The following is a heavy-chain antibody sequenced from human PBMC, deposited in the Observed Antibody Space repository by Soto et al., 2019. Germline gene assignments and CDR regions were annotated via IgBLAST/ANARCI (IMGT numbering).Heavy chain of an antibody. CDR3: ARGEDIVVVPAAIPLDY. V-gene: IGHV1-18*01. CDR1: GGTFSSYA. CDR2: ISAYNGNT. Sequence: SVKVSCKASGGTFSSYAISWVRQAPGQGLEWMGWISAYNGNTNYAQKLQGRVTMTTDTSTSTAYMELRSLRSDDTAVYYCARGEDIVVVPAAIPLDYWGQGTLVTVSS. J-gene: IGHJ4*02. D-gene: IGHD2-2*01.